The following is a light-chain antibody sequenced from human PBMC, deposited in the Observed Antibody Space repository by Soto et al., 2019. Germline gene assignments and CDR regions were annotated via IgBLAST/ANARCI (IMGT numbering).Light chain of an antibody. CDR3: QQYDTSPRNT. V-gene: IGKV3-20*01. CDR2: AAS. Sequence: EIVLTQSPGTLSLSPGERATLSCRASQSVSSSYLAWYQQKPGQAPRLLIYAASSRATAIPDRFSGSGSGTDFTLTIIRLEPEDFAVYYCQQYDTSPRNTFGQGTKLEIK. CDR1: QSVSSSY. J-gene: IGKJ2*01.